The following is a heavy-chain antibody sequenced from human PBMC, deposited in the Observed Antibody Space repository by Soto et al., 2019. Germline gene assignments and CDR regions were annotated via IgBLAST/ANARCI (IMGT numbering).Heavy chain of an antibody. Sequence: QVQLVQSGAEVKKPGSSVKVSCKASGGTFSSYAISWVRQAPGQGREWMGGIIPIFGTANYAQKFQGRVTITADESTSTAYMELSSLRSEDTAVYYCASTYYDILTGPPEYYYYGMDVWGQGTTVTVSS. CDR2: IIPIFGTA. D-gene: IGHD3-9*01. CDR3: ASTYYDILTGPPEYYYYGMDV. V-gene: IGHV1-69*01. CDR1: GGTFSSYA. J-gene: IGHJ6*02.